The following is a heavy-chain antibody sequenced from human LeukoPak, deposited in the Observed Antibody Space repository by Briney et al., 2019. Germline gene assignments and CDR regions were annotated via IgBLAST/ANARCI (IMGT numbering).Heavy chain of an antibody. V-gene: IGHV3-11*01. CDR3: ARSIGLTGGGVDV. J-gene: IGHJ6*02. D-gene: IGHD3-9*01. CDR2: ITNGGSTI. CDR1: GFAFSDYN. Sequence: PGGSLRLSCAASGFAFSDYNMNWVRQAPGKGLEWVSYITNGGSTIHHADSVKGRFTISRDNAKKTLYLQMNSLRAEDTAVYYCARSIGLTGGGVDVWGQGTTVTVSS.